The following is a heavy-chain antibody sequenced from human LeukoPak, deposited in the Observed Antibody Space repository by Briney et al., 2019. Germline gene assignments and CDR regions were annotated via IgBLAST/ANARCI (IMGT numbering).Heavy chain of an antibody. Sequence: SETLSLTCTVSGGSISSYYWSWIRQPPGKGLEWIGYIYYSGSTNYNPSLKSRVTISVDTSKNQLSLKLSSVTAADTAVYYCARDTTKFDYWGQGTLVTVSS. CDR2: IYYSGST. V-gene: IGHV4-59*12. D-gene: IGHD1-26*01. CDR1: GGSISSYY. CDR3: ARDTTKFDY. J-gene: IGHJ4*02.